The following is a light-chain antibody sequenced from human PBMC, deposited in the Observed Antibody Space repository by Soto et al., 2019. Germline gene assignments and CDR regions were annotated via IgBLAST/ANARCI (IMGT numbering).Light chain of an antibody. CDR3: MQLSHFPWT. J-gene: IGKJ1*01. Sequence: EIVMTQTPLSAPVTLGQSASISCRSSQSLVHSDRNTYLSWFHQRPGHPPRLLIYKVSKRFSGVPDRFGGSGSGTSFTLKIDRVEADDVGLYYCMQLSHFPWTFGQGTKVEV. CDR1: QSLVHSDRNTY. CDR2: KVS. V-gene: IGKV2-24*01.